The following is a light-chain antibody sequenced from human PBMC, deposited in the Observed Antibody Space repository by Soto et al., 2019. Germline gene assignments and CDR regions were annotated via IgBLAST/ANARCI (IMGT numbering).Light chain of an antibody. J-gene: IGKJ4*01. CDR2: GAS. CDR1: QSVRSD. V-gene: IGKV3-15*01. CDR3: QHYNNRPLT. Sequence: EIVMTQSPATLSVSPGERATLSCRSSQSVRSDLAWYQHKPGQAPRLLIYGASTRATGIPVRFSGSGSGTEFTLTISSLQSADFAFYACQHYNNRPLTFGGGTQVEIK.